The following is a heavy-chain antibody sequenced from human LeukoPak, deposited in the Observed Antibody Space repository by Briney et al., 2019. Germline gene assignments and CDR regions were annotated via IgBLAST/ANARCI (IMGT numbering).Heavy chain of an antibody. D-gene: IGHD3-3*01. J-gene: IGHJ5*02. Sequence: ASVKVSCKASGGTFSSYAISWVRQAPGPGLEWMGGIIPIFGTANYAQKFQGRVTITADESTSTAYMELSSLRSEDTAVYYCARDFSRNDFWSGSNWFDPWGQGTLVTVSS. CDR1: GGTFSSYA. V-gene: IGHV1-69*13. CDR2: IIPIFGTA. CDR3: ARDFSRNDFWSGSNWFDP.